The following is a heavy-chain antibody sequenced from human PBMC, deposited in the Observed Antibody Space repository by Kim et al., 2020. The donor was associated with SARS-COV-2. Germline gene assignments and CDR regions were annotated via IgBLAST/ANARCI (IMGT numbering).Heavy chain of an antibody. CDR2: INPNSGGT. J-gene: IGHJ6*02. V-gene: IGHV1-2*04. CDR1: GYTFTGYY. CDR3: ARDRSEGADIVVEYYYYGMDV. D-gene: IGHD2-2*01. Sequence: ASVKVSCKASGYTFTGYYMHWVRQAPGQGLEWMGWINPNSGGTNYAQKFQGWVTMTRDTSISTAYMELSRLRSDDTAVYYCARDRSEGADIVVEYYYYGMDVWGQGTTVTVSS.